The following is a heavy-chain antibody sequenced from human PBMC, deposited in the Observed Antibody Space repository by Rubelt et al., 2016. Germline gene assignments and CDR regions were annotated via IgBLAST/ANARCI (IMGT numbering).Heavy chain of an antibody. D-gene: IGHD3-16*01. CDR3: ARDRRTWGAFDI. CDR1: GCTFTSYA. CDR2: INAGNGNT. J-gene: IGHJ3*02. V-gene: IGHV1-3*01. Sequence: QVQLVQSGAEVKKPGASVKVSCKASGCTFTSYAMHWVRQAPGQRLEWMGWINAGNGNTKYSLKFQGRGTITRGASACTAYLGLSSLRSEDTAVYYCARDRRTWGAFDIWGQGTMVTVSS.